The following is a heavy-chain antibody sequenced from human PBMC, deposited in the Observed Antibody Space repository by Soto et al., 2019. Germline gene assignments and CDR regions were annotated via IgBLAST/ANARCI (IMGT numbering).Heavy chain of an antibody. CDR2: INHSGST. V-gene: IGHV4-34*01. Sequence: SETLSLTCAVYGGSFSGYYWSWIRQPPGKGLEWIGEINHSGSTNYNPSLKSRVTISVDTSKNQFFLKLSSVTAADTAVYYCAKRRETAMVYHYWGQGTLVTVSS. J-gene: IGHJ4*02. D-gene: IGHD5-18*01. CDR1: GGSFSGYY. CDR3: AKRRETAMVYHY.